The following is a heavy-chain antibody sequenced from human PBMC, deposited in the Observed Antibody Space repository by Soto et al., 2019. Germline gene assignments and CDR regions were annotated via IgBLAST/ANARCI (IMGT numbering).Heavy chain of an antibody. CDR1: GGSISSYY. CDR2: IYYSGST. Sequence: SDTLSLTCTVSGGSISSYYWSWIRQPPGPGLEWIGYIYYSGSTNYNPSLKSRVTISVDTSKNQFSLKLSSVTAADTAVYYCARRYPYYDISTGSQIYGFDFWGQGTMVT. J-gene: IGHJ3*01. V-gene: IGHV4-59*01. CDR3: ARRYPYYDISTGSQIYGFDF. D-gene: IGHD3-9*01.